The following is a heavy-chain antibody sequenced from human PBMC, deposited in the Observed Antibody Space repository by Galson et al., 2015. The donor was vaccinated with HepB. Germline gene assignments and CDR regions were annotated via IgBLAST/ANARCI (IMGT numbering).Heavy chain of an antibody. D-gene: IGHD6-19*01. CDR2: YDPEPGET. V-gene: IGHV1-24*01. Sequence: SVKVSCKVTGHTLTALSMYWVRQAPGEGLEWMGGYDPEPGETVYAQKFQGRVTMTEDTSTDTAYLELSSLKSDDTAVYYCATDHLHTGCLYFWGRGTLVTVSS. CDR1: GHTLTALS. J-gene: IGHJ4*02. CDR3: ATDHLHTGCLYF.